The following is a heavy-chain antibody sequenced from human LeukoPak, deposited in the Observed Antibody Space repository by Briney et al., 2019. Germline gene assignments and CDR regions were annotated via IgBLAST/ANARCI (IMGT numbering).Heavy chain of an antibody. J-gene: IGHJ4*02. V-gene: IGHV1-46*01. D-gene: IGHD3-10*01. CDR1: GYTFTSYY. Sequence: ASVKVSCKASGYTFTSYYMHWVRQAPGQGLEWMGIIIPSGGSTSYAQKFQGRVTMTRDMSTSTVYMELSSLRSDDTAVYYCAKAFFAMVPFDYWGQGTLVTVSS. CDR2: IIPSGGST. CDR3: AKAFFAMVPFDY.